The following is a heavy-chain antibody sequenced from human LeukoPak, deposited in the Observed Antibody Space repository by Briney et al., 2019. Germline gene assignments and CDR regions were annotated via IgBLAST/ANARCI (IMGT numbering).Heavy chain of an antibody. CDR3: SRGVSSGWFYFDY. Sequence: PGGSLRPSCTASEFTFGDYAVSWFRQAPGKGLDWVGFIRSKANGGTIQYAASVKGRFTISRDDSKSIAYLQMNSLKTEDTAVYYCSRGVSSGWFYFDYWGQGTLVTVSS. J-gene: IGHJ4*02. CDR2: IRSKANGGTI. D-gene: IGHD6-19*01. V-gene: IGHV3-49*03. CDR1: EFTFGDYA.